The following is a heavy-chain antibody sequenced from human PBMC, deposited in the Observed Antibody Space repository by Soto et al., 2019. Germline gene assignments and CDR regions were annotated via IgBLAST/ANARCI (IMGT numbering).Heavy chain of an antibody. D-gene: IGHD6-19*01. V-gene: IGHV3-33*01. CDR3: ARDRGSGLYYYGMDV. Sequence: PGGSLRLSCAASGFTFSSYGMHWVRQAPGKGLEWVAVIWYDGSNKYYADYVKGRFTISRDNSKNTLYLQMNSLRADDTAVYYCARDRGSGLYYYGMDVGCKGTTVTVSS. CDR2: IWYDGSNK. J-gene: IGHJ6*04. CDR1: GFTFSSYG.